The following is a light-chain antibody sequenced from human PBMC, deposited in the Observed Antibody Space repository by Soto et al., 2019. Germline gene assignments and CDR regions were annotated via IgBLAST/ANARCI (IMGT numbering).Light chain of an antibody. CDR2: DAS. V-gene: IGKV1-5*01. CDR3: QQYNSYSGT. CDR1: QSISSC. J-gene: IGKJ1*01. Sequence: QYPSTLTASVGDSVTVASRASQSISSCLAWYQPKPGKAPKRLINDASRLESGVPSRFSGSGSGTEFTLTISSLQPDDFATYYCQQYNSYSGTFGLGTKVDI.